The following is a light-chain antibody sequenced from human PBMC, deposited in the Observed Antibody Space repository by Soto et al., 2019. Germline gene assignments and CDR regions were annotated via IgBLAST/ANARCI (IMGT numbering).Light chain of an antibody. Sequence: DIVLTQSPGTLSLSPGERATLSCRASQSVSSSYLAWYQQKPGQAPRLLIFGASSRATGIPDRFSGSGSGTDFTLTISRLEPEDSAVYYCQQYGSSPQMFGQGTKVDIK. J-gene: IGKJ1*01. CDR1: QSVSSSY. CDR3: QQYGSSPQM. V-gene: IGKV3-20*01. CDR2: GAS.